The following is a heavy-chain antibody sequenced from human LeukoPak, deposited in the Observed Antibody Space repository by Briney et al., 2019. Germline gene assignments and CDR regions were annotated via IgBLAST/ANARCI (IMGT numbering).Heavy chain of an antibody. CDR2: IIPIFGTA. V-gene: IGHV1-69*01. D-gene: IGHD4-17*01. J-gene: IGHJ5*02. CDR1: GGTCSSNA. CDR3: ARGVTKWFDP. Sequence: GASVKVSCKASGGTCSSNAISWVRQAPGQWLEWMGGIIPIFGTANYAQKFQGRVTITADESTSTAYMELSSLRSEDTAVYYCARGVTKWFDPWGQGTLVTVSS.